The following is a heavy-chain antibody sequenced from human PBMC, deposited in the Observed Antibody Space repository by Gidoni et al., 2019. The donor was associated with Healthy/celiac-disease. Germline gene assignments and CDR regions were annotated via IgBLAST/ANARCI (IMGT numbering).Heavy chain of an antibody. CDR1: GYTFTSYY. CDR3: ARSGEKNPQDCSGGSCYSSAFDY. Sequence: QVQLVQSGAEVKKPGASVKVSCKASGYTFTSYYMHWVRQAPGQGLEWMGIINPSGGSTSYAQKFQGRVTMTRDTSTSTVYMELSSLRSEDTAVYYCARSGEKNPQDCSGGSCYSSAFDYWGQGTLVTVSS. V-gene: IGHV1-46*01. J-gene: IGHJ4*02. D-gene: IGHD2-15*01. CDR2: INPSGGST.